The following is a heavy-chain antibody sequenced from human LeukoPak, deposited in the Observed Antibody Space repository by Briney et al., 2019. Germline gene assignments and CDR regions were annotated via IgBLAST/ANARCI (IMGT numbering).Heavy chain of an antibody. V-gene: IGHV3-30-3*01. CDR2: ISYDGSNK. CDR1: GFTFSSYA. J-gene: IGHJ3*02. Sequence: GGSLRLSCAASGFTFSSYAMHWVRQAPGKGLEWVAVISYDGSNKYYADSVKGRFTISRDNSKNTLYLQMNSLRAEDTAVYYCARDGGFFIAARLDAFDIWGQGAMVTVSS. D-gene: IGHD6-6*01. CDR3: ARDGGFFIAARLDAFDI.